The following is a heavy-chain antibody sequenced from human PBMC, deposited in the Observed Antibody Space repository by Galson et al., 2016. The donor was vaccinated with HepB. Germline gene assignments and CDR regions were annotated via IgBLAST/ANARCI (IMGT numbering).Heavy chain of an antibody. J-gene: IGHJ4*02. V-gene: IGHV3-7*01. CDR3: ANHSYAVSMGE. Sequence: SLRLSCAASGFPFNNFWMSWALQAPEKGLEWVANIKQDGSEKHYVDSVKDRFTISRDNAKNSLYLQVGNLRVEDTAVYYCANHSYAVSMGEWGQGTLVSV. D-gene: IGHD3-16*01. CDR1: GFPFNNFW. CDR2: IKQDGSEK.